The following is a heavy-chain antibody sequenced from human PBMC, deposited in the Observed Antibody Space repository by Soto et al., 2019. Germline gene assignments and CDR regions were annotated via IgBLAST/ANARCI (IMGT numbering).Heavy chain of an antibody. V-gene: IGHV4-59*01. CDR1: GGSISSYY. CDR2: IYCSGST. D-gene: IGHD3-10*01. Sequence: SSETLSLTCTVSGGSISSYYWSRIRQPPGKGLEWIGYIYCSGSTNYNPSLKSRVTISVDTSKNQFSLKLSSVTAADTAVYYCARDPSAYGSKDYYYYGMDVWGQGTTVTVSS. CDR3: ARDPSAYGSKDYYYYGMDV. J-gene: IGHJ6*02.